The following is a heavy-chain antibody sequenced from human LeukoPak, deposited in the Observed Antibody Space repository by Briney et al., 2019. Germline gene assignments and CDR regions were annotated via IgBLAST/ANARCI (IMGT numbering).Heavy chain of an antibody. Sequence: SETLSLTCTVSGGSISSSSYYWGWIRQPPGKGLEWIGSIYYSGSTYYNPSLKSRVTISVDTSKNQFSLKLSSVTAADTAVYYCATSAVLRGFDPWGQGTLVTVSS. D-gene: IGHD3-3*01. CDR2: IYYSGST. J-gene: IGHJ5*02. V-gene: IGHV4-39*01. CDR1: GGSISSSSYY. CDR3: ATSAVLRGFDP.